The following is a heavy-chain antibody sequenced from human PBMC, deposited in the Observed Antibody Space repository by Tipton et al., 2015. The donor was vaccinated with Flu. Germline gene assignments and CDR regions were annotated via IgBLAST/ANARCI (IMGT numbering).Heavy chain of an antibody. CDR1: GFTFSDYY. D-gene: IGHD2-21*02. Sequence: ASGFTFSDYYMSWIRQAPGKGLEWVSYISSSGSTIYYADSVKGRFTISRDNAKNSLYLQMNSLGAEDTAVYYCAREGHIVVVTAIEYYYYYGMDVWGQGTTVTVSS. V-gene: IGHV3-11*01. CDR3: AREGHIVVVTAIEYYYYYGMDV. J-gene: IGHJ6*02. CDR2: ISSSGSTI.